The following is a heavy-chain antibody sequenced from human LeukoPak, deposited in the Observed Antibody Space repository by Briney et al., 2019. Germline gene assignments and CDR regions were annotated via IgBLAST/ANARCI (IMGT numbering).Heavy chain of an antibody. J-gene: IGHJ4*02. V-gene: IGHV3-64D*09. Sequence: GGSLRLSCSASGFTFSSYAMHWVRQAPGKGLEYVSAISSNGGSTYYTDSVKGRFTISRDNSKSTLYLQMSSLRADDTAVYYCVKDRSRIAVAGHFVYWGQGTLVTVSS. CDR3: VKDRSRIAVAGHFVY. CDR2: ISSNGGST. D-gene: IGHD6-19*01. CDR1: GFTFSSYA.